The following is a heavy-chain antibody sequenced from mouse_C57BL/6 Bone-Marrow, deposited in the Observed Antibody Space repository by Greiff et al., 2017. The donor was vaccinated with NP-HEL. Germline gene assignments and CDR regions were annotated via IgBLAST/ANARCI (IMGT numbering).Heavy chain of an antibody. Sequence: QVQLQQPGAELVKPGASVKLSCKASGYTFTSYWMHWVKQRPGQGLEWIGMIHPNSGSTNYNEKFKSKATLTVDKSSSTAYMQLSSLTSEDSAVYYCATFYYDYPFFDYWGQGTTRTVSS. CDR1: GYTFTSYW. CDR2: IHPNSGST. D-gene: IGHD2-4*01. V-gene: IGHV1-64*01. CDR3: ATFYYDYPFFDY. J-gene: IGHJ2*01.